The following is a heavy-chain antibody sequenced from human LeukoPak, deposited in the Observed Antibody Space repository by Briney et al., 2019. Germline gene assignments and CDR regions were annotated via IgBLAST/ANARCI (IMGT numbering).Heavy chain of an antibody. V-gene: IGHV3-74*01. CDR3: SRGYSGASVYAFDI. CDR2: INSDGSST. D-gene: IGHD1-26*01. J-gene: IGHJ3*02. CDR1: GFTFNNYW. Sequence: GGSLRLSCAASGFTFNNYWMHWVRQAPGKGLVWVSRINSDGSSTTYADSVKGRFTISRDNAKNTLYLQMNNLKTEDTAVYHCSRGYSGASVYAFDIWGQGTMVTVSS.